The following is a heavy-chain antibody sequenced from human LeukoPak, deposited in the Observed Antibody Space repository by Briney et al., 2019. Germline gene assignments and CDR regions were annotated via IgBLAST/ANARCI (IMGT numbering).Heavy chain of an antibody. J-gene: IGHJ5*02. CDR3: ARDFTIFGVVINWFDP. CDR1: GFTFSSYS. Sequence: TGGSLRLSCAASGFTFSSYSMNWVRQAPGKGLEWVSYISSSSSTIYYADSVKGRFTISRDDAKNSLYLQMNSLRAEDTAVYYCARDFTIFGVVINWFDPWGQGTLVTVSS. D-gene: IGHD3-3*01. CDR2: ISSSSSTI. V-gene: IGHV3-48*01.